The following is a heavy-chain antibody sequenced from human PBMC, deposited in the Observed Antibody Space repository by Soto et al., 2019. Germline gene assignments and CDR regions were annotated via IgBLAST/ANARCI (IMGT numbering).Heavy chain of an antibody. CDR3: ARDWDSSGYYYVGFDY. Sequence: ASVKVSCKAAGYTFTTYGISWVRQAPGQGLEWMGWISTYNGKTNYAQKFQGRVTMTTDRSTNTAYMELRSLRSDDTAVYYCARDWDSSGYYYVGFDYWGQRTLVTVP. CDR2: ISTYNGKT. D-gene: IGHD3-22*01. V-gene: IGHV1-18*04. J-gene: IGHJ4*02. CDR1: GYTFTTYG.